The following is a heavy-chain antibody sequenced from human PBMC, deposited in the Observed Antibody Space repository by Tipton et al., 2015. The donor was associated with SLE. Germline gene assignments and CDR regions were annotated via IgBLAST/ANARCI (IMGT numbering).Heavy chain of an antibody. CDR2: TYYRSKWYY. Sequence: PGLVKPSQTLSLTCAISGDSVSSNTVAWNWIRQSPSSGLEWLGRTYYRSKWYYDHALSLKSRITINPDPSKNQFSLQLNSMTPEDTAVYYCARGTFSAFDLWGQGILVTVSS. CDR1: GDSVSSNTVA. J-gene: IGHJ3*01. V-gene: IGHV6-1*01. CDR3: ARGTFSAFDL. D-gene: IGHD2/OR15-2a*01.